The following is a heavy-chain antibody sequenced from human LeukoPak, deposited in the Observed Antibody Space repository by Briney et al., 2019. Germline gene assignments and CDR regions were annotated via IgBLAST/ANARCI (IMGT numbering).Heavy chain of an antibody. J-gene: IGHJ4*02. Sequence: PGGSLRLSCAASGITFSNAWMIWVRQAPGKGLEWVSAIGGSGGTYHADSVKGRFTISRDISKNTLYLQMNSLRAEDTAVYYCAKESGSYAKPFDYWGQGTLVTVSS. CDR2: IGGSGGT. D-gene: IGHD3-16*01. CDR3: AKESGSYAKPFDY. CDR1: GITFSNAW. V-gene: IGHV3-23*01.